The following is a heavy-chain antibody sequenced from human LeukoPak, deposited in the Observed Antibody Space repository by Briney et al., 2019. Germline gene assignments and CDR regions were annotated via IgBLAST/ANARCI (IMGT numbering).Heavy chain of an antibody. V-gene: IGHV3-74*01. J-gene: IGHJ3*02. CDR2: INGDGSNT. D-gene: IGHD2-15*01. CDR3: ARAKSWDSTEAFDI. CDR1: GFTFSSHW. Sequence: GGSLRLSCAASGFTFSSHWVHWVRQAPGKGLVWVSRINGDGSNTIYADSVKGRFTISRDNAKNTLYLQMNSLRDEDTAVYHCARAKSWDSTEAFDIWGQGTMVTVSS.